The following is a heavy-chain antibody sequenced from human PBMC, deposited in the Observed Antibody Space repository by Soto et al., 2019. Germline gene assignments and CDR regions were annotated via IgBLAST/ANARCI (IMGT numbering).Heavy chain of an antibody. J-gene: IGHJ6*02. CDR1: GGSFSGYY. Sequence: QVQLQQWGAGLLKPSETLSLTCAVYGGSFSGYYWSWIRQPPGKGLEWIGEINHSGSTNYNPSLKRRVTISVDTSKNQFSLKLSSVTAADTAVYYCASPSRRYCSSTSCYKGYYYYGMDVWGQGTTVTVSS. CDR3: ASPSRRYCSSTSCYKGYYYYGMDV. D-gene: IGHD2-2*02. CDR2: INHSGST. V-gene: IGHV4-34*01.